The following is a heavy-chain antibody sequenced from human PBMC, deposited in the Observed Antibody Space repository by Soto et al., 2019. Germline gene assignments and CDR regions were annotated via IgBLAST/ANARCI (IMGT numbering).Heavy chain of an antibody. CDR2: ISWNSGSI. D-gene: IGHD6-19*01. CDR1: GFTFDDYA. V-gene: IGHV3-9*01. CDR3: AKDRGLVLSFYFDY. Sequence: EVQLVESGGGLVQPGRSLRLSCAASGFTFDDYAMHWVRQAPGKGLEWVSGISWNSGSIGYADSVKGRFTISRDNAKNSMYLQMNSLRAEDTALYYCAKDRGLVLSFYFDYWGQGTLFPVSS. J-gene: IGHJ4*02.